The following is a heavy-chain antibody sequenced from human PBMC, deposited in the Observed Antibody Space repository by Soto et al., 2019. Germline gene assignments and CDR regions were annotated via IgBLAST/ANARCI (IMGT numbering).Heavy chain of an antibody. CDR2: ISSSGSTI. CDR1: GFTFSDYY. D-gene: IGHD1-26*01. Sequence: GGSLRLSCAASGFTFSDYYMSWIRQAPGKGLEWVSYISSSGSTIYYADSVKGRFTISRDNAKNSLYLQMNSLRAEDTAVYYCAKHQYSGSYYGFDYWGQGTLVTVSS. CDR3: AKHQYSGSYYGFDY. J-gene: IGHJ4*02. V-gene: IGHV3-11*01.